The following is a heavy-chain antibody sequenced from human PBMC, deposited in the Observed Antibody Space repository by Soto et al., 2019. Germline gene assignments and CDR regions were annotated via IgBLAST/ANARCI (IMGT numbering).Heavy chain of an antibody. CDR3: ARDQPLTYYDFWSGYPGSGGFDP. V-gene: IGHV4-31*03. CDR1: GGSISSGGYY. D-gene: IGHD3-3*01. CDR2: IYYSGST. Sequence: SETLSLTCTVSGGSISSGGYYWSWIRQHPGKGLEWIGYIYYSGSTYYNPSLKSRVTISVDTSKNQFSLKLSSVTAADTAVYYCARDQPLTYYDFWSGYPGSGGFDPWGQGTLVTVSS. J-gene: IGHJ5*02.